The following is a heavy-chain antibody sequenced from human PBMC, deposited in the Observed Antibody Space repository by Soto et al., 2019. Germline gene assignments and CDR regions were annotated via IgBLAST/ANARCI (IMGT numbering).Heavy chain of an antibody. V-gene: IGHV3-23*01. J-gene: IGHJ6*01. D-gene: IGHD1-26*01. CDR1: VVTFSSYA. CDR3: AIDLTLGMGDMEV. Sequence: VGSLRLSCASSVVTFSSYAMRWVRQSPGKGLEWVSGISGSGVSTYYADSVKGRFTISRDNSKNTLYLQMNSLRAEDTAVYYCAIDLTLGMGDMEVWGQGTTCIVSS. CDR2: ISGSGVST.